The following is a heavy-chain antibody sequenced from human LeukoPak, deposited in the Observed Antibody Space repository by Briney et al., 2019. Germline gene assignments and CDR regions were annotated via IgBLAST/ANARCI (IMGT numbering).Heavy chain of an antibody. CDR3: ARDKEGKSSSWYRHYNWFDP. CDR1: GYTFTCYG. D-gene: IGHD6-13*01. V-gene: IGHV1-18*01. Sequence: GASVKVSCKASGYTFTCYGISWVRQAPGQGLEWMGWISAYNGNTNYAQKLQGRVTMTTDTSTSTAYMELRSLRSDDTAVYYCARDKEGKSSSWYRHYNWFDPWGQGTLVTVSS. CDR2: ISAYNGNT. J-gene: IGHJ5*02.